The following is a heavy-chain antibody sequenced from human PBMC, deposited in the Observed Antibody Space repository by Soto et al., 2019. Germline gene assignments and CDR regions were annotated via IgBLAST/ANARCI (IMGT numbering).Heavy chain of an antibody. CDR2: SSATGAGT. CDR1: GFTFSSYG. J-gene: IGHJ4*02. Sequence: EVQLLESGGGLVQPGGSLRLSCAASGFTFSSYGMTWVRQAPGKGLEWGSFSSATGAGTYYADSVKGRFTISRDNSKNTLYLQMTILRAAATAVYSCAKDRRAGGNYGFYSDFWGQGALVIVSS. V-gene: IGHV3-23*01. D-gene: IGHD1-7*01. CDR3: AKDRRAGGNYGFYSDF.